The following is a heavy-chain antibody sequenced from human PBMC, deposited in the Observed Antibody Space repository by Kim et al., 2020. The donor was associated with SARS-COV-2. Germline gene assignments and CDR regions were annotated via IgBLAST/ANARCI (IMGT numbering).Heavy chain of an antibody. D-gene: IGHD6-13*01. CDR1: GFTFSDYY. CDR3: ARSLAAAAPWDYYYGMDV. V-gene: IGHV3-11*01. Sequence: GWSLRLSCAASGFTFSDYYMSWIRQAPGKGLEWVSYISSSGSTIYYADSVKGRFTISRDNAKNSLYLQMNSLRAEDTAVYYCARSLAAAAPWDYYYGMDVWGQGTTVTVSS. J-gene: IGHJ6*02. CDR2: ISSSGSTI.